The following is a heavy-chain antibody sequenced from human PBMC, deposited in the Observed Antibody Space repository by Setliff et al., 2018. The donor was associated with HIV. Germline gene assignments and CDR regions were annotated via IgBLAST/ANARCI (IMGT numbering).Heavy chain of an antibody. J-gene: IGHJ4*02. CDR2: IYLSGNT. D-gene: IGHD2-2*01. V-gene: IGHV4-39*07. CDR1: GGSISSSTAY. Sequence: SETLSLTCTVSGGSISSSTAYWGWIRQPPGKGLEWIGRIYLSGNTYYNPSLKSRVTIPLDTSKNQFSLRLNSVTAADTAVYYCARGRHGTSCTDYWGQGTLVTVSS. CDR3: ARGRHGTSCTDY.